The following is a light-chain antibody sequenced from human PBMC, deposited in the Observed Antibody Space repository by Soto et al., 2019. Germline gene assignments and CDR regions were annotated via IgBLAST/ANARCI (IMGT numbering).Light chain of an antibody. CDR2: DVS. J-gene: IGLJ1*01. CDR3: SSYTSSSTLAV. Sequence: QSLLTQPASVYGSPGQSITITCTGTSSDVGGYNYVSWYQQHPGKAPKLMIYDVSNRPSGVSNRFSGSKSGNTASLTISGLQAEDEADYYCSSYTSSSTLAVFGTGTKVTVL. V-gene: IGLV2-14*01. CDR1: SSDVGGYNY.